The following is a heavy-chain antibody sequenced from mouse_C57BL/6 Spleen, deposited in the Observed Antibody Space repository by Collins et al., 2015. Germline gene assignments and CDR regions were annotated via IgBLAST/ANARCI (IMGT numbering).Heavy chain of an antibody. Sequence: EVKLLESGGGLVQPGGSLKLSCAASGFDFSRYWMSWVRQAPGKGLEWIGEINPDSSTINYTPSLKDRFIISRDNAKNTLYLQMSKVRSEDTALYYCARQLGEDTMDYWGQGTSVTVSS. J-gene: IGHJ4*01. CDR1: GFDFSRYW. CDR2: INPDSSTI. D-gene: IGHD4-1*01. CDR3: ARQLGEDTMDY. V-gene: IGHV4-1*02.